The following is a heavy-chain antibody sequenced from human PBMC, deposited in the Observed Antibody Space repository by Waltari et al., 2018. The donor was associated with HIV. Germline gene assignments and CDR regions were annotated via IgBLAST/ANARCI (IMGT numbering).Heavy chain of an antibody. V-gene: IGHV3-33*01. D-gene: IGHD3-3*01. CDR3: AREGTYYDFWSGYGWFDP. J-gene: IGHJ5*02. CDR1: GFTFSSYG. Sequence: QVQLVESGGGVVQPGRSLRLSCAASGFTFSSYGMHWVRQAPGKGLEWVAVIWYDGSNKYYADSVKGRFTISRDNSKNTLYLQMNSLRAEDTAVYYCAREGTYYDFWSGYGWFDPWGQGTLVTVSS. CDR2: IWYDGSNK.